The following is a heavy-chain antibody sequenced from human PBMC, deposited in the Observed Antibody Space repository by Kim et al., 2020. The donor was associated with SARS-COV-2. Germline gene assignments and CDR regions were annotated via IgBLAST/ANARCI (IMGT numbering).Heavy chain of an antibody. Sequence: SETLSLTCAVYGCSFSGYYWSWIRQPPGKGLEWIGEINHSGSTNYNHSPNSRSAISAVTTNNQFSPLLRSVTAADAAVVYFSTGPGYRSSCYGAGYWFD. CDR3: STGPGYRSSCYGAGYWFD. CDR1: GCSFSGYY. D-gene: IGHD6-13*01. J-gene: IGHJ5*01. CDR2: INHSGST. V-gene: IGHV4-34*01.